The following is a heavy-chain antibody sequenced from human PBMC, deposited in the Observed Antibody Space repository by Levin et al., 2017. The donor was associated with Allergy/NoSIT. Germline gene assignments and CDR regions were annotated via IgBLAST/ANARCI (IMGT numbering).Heavy chain of an antibody. V-gene: IGHV4-4*07. D-gene: IGHD2-15*01. CDR2: IYSNGNT. J-gene: IGHJ4*02. Sequence: SQTLSLPCAVSGGSIESSYWSWIRQPAGKGLEWIGRIYSNGNTNYSPSLTSRITMSVDTSKNQFSLKLNSVTAADTAVYYCARDNVAERGIVLYNWGQGILVTVSS. CDR3: ARDNVAERGIVLYN. CDR1: GGSIESSY.